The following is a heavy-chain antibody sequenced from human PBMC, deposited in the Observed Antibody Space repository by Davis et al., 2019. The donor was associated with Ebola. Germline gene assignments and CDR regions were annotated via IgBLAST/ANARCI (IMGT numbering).Heavy chain of an antibody. CDR3: ARSWGVYYYDSSGYSTRSGKFGY. CDR1: GGSISSSSYY. D-gene: IGHD3-22*01. V-gene: IGHV4-39*01. J-gene: IGHJ4*02. Sequence: SETLSLTCTVSGGSISSSSYYWGWIRQPPGKGLEWLGSIYYSGSTYYNPSLNSRGTISVDTSKNQFSLKQSSVTAADTAVYYCARSWGVYYYDSSGYSTRSGKFGYWGQGTLVTVSS. CDR2: IYYSGST.